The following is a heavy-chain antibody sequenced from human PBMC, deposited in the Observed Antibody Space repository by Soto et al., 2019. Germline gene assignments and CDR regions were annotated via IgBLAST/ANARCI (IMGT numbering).Heavy chain of an antibody. CDR3: ARRRLYYYDGSGHLPYYFDY. D-gene: IGHD3-22*01. CDR1: GGTFSSYA. CDR2: IIPIFGTA. V-gene: IGHV1-69*01. J-gene: IGHJ4*02. Sequence: QVQLVQSGAEVKKPGSSVKVSCKASGGTFSSYAISWVRQAPGQGLEWMGGIIPIFGTANHAQKFQGRVTITAEESTSTAYMELSSLRSEDTAVYYCARRRLYYYDGSGHLPYYFDYWGQGTLVTVSS.